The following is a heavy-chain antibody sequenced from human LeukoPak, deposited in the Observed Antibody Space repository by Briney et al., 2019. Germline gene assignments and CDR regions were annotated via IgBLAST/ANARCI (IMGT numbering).Heavy chain of an antibody. D-gene: IGHD3-10*01. CDR2: IYPGDSDT. CDR1: GYIFATYW. J-gene: IGHJ4*02. Sequence: GESLKISCKGSGYIFATYWIGWVRQMPGKGLEWMGIIYPGDSDTRYSPSFQGQVTISADKSISTAYLQWSSLKASDTAMYYCARRDYGSGPRHFDYWGRGTLVTVSS. V-gene: IGHV5-51*01. CDR3: ARRDYGSGPRHFDY.